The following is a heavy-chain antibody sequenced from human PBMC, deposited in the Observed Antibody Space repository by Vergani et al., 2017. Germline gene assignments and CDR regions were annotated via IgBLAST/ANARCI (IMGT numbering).Heavy chain of an antibody. V-gene: IGHV3-30*02. CDR2: IRYDGSNK. Sequence: QVQLVESGGGVGQPGRSLRLSCAASGFTFSSYGMHWVRQAPGKGLEWVAFIRYDGSNKYYADSVKGRFTISRDNSKNTLYLQMNSLRAEDTAVYYCARGDWSIVVTDYGMDVWGQGTTVTVSS. CDR3: ARGDWSIVVTDYGMDV. D-gene: IGHD2-2*01. CDR1: GFTFSSYG. J-gene: IGHJ6*02.